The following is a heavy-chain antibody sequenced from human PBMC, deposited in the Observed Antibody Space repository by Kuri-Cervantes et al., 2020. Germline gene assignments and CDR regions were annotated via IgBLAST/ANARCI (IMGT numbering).Heavy chain of an antibody. Sequence: SETLSLTCTVSGGSISSSSYYWSWIRQPPGKGLEWIGYIYYSGSTNYNPSLKSRVTISVDTSKNQFSLKLSSVTAADTAVYYCARVNLSRYCSGGTCYSVFYMDVWGKGTTVTVSS. D-gene: IGHD2-15*01. CDR3: ARVNLSRYCSGGTCYSVFYMDV. CDR1: GGSISSSSYY. J-gene: IGHJ6*03. CDR2: IYYSGST. V-gene: IGHV4-61*05.